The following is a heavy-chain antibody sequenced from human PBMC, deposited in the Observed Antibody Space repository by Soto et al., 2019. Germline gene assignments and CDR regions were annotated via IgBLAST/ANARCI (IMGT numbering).Heavy chain of an antibody. V-gene: IGHV1-3*01. J-gene: IGHJ4*02. Sequence: ASVKVSCKASGYTFSNYNVHWVRQAPGQRLEWMGWINGGNGNTKYSQKFQGRVTITRDTSASTAYMEVSSLRSEDTAVYYCARDPSIVATPLDCWGQGTLVTVPS. CDR1: GYTFSNYN. CDR2: INGGNGNT. D-gene: IGHD5-12*01. CDR3: ARDPSIVATPLDC.